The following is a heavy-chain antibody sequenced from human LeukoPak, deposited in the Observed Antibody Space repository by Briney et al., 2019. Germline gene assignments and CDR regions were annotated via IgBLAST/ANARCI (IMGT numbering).Heavy chain of an antibody. V-gene: IGHV3-30*04. CDR2: ISYDGSNK. D-gene: IGHD4-23*01. CDR3: AREVTSARFDP. Sequence: GGSLRLSCAASGFTFSSYAMHWVRQAPGKGLEWVAVISYDGSNKYYADSVKGRFTISRDNSKNSLYLQLNSLRGEDTAVYYCAREVTSARFDPWGQGTLVTVSS. CDR1: GFTFSSYA. J-gene: IGHJ5*02.